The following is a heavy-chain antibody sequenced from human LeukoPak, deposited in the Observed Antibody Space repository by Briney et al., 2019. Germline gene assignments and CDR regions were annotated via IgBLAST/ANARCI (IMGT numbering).Heavy chain of an antibody. CDR3: ALVALATTYYFDY. V-gene: IGHV1-2*02. J-gene: IGHJ4*02. Sequence: ASVKVSCKASGYTSTGYYMHWVRQAPGQGLEWMGWINPNSGGTNYAQKFQGRVTMTRDTSISTAYIELSRLRSDDTAVYYCALVALATTYYFDYWGQGTLVTVSS. D-gene: IGHD1-26*01. CDR1: GYTSTGYY. CDR2: INPNSGGT.